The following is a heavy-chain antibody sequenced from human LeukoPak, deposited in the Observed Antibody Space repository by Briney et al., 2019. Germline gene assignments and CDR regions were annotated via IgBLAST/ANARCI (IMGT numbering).Heavy chain of an antibody. V-gene: IGHV3-21*01. J-gene: IGHJ4*02. CDR2: ISSSSSYI. Sequence: PGGSLRLSCAASGFTFSSYGMHWVRQAPGKGLEWVSSISSSSSYIYYADSVKGRFTISRDNAKNSLYLQMNSLRAEDTAVYYCAREAYCGGDCYGLDYWGQGTLVTVSS. CDR1: GFTFSSYG. D-gene: IGHD2-21*02. CDR3: AREAYCGGDCYGLDY.